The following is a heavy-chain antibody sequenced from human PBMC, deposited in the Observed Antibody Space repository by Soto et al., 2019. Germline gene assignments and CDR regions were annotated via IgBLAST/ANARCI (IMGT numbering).Heavy chain of an antibody. V-gene: IGHV1-69*13. CDR1: GGSFSTYG. CDR3: ARELKEPGSYYYYGLDV. CDR2: IIPTIGTT. Sequence: VASVKVSCKASGGSFSTYGITWVRQAPGQGLEWMGGIIPTIGTTKYAQKFQGRVTITADASTTTAYVELSSLRSDDTAVYYCARELKEPGSYYYYGLDVWGQGTTVTVSS. D-gene: IGHD3-10*01. J-gene: IGHJ6*02.